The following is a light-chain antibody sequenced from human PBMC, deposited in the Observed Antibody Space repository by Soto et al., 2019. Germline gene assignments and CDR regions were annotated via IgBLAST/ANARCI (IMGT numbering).Light chain of an antibody. CDR2: AAS. V-gene: IGKV1-39*01. CDR3: QQNYHTPPRYT. J-gene: IGKJ2*01. CDR1: QSISNY. Sequence: DIQMTQSPSSLSASVGDRVTITCRASQSISNYLNWYQQKPGKAPKLLIYAASSLQSGVPSRFSGSGSGTDFTLTISSLQPEDFATYYCQQNYHTPPRYTFGQGTKLEIK.